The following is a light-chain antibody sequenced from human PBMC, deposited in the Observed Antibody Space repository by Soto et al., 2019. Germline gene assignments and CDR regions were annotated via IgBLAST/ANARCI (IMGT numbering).Light chain of an antibody. J-gene: IGLJ3*02. Sequence: QSVLTQPTSVSGSPGQSITISCTGVSSDIGGYNHVSWYQQHPGNVPRLIIYDVDNRPLGISNRFSGSQSGNTASLSISGLQAEDEADYYYCAYTARTTLSWVFGGGTKLTVL. CDR1: SSDIGGYNH. V-gene: IGLV2-14*03. CDR2: DVD. CDR3: CAYTARTTLSWV.